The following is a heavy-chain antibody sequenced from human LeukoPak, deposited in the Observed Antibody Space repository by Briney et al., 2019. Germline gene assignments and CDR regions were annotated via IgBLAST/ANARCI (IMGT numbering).Heavy chain of an antibody. V-gene: IGHV4-59*01. D-gene: IGHD6-19*01. Sequence: SIKSRVTISLDTSGNQFSLKLSSVTAADTAVYYCARDQGWLVPIGAFDIWGQGTMVTVSS. J-gene: IGHJ3*02. CDR3: ARDQGWLVPIGAFDI.